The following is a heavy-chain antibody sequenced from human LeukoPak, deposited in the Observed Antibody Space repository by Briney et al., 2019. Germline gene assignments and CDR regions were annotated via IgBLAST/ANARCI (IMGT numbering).Heavy chain of an antibody. J-gene: IGHJ5*02. V-gene: IGHV1-69*13. CDR3: ARAGHSGYTHWFDP. Sequence: SVKVSCKASGGTFSSYAISWVRQAPGQGLEWMGGIIPIFGTANYAQKFQGRVTITADESTSTAYMELSSLRPEDTAVYYCARAGHSGYTHWFDPWGQGTLVTVSS. CDR2: IIPIFGTA. D-gene: IGHD5-12*01. CDR1: GGTFSSYA.